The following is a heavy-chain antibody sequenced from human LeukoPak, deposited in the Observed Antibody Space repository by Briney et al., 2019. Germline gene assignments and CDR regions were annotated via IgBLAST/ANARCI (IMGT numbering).Heavy chain of an antibody. V-gene: IGHV4-30-4*01. D-gene: IGHD2-21*02. CDR2: IYYSGST. J-gene: IGHJ3*02. CDR3: ARDGEYCGGDCLPGLPDAFDI. Sequence: PSETLSLTCTVSGGSISSGDYYWSWIRQPPGKGLEWIGYIYYSGSTYYNPSLKSRVTISVDTSKNQFSLKLSSVTAADTAVYYCARDGEYCGGDCLPGLPDAFDIWGQGTMDTVSS. CDR1: GGSISSGDYY.